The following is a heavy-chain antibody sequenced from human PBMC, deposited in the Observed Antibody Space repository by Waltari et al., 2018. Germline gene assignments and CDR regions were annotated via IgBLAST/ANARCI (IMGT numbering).Heavy chain of an antibody. V-gene: IGHV1-18*01. CDR2: ISAYNGNT. CDR3: ARYSGYEYYFDY. D-gene: IGHD5-12*01. Sequence: QVQLVQSGAEVKKPGASVKVSCKASGYTFTSYGISWVRQAPGQGLEWMGWISAYNGNTNYAQKFQGRVTMTRDTSTSTVYMELSSLRSEDTAVYYCARYSGYEYYFDYWGQGTLVTVSS. CDR1: GYTFTSYG. J-gene: IGHJ4*02.